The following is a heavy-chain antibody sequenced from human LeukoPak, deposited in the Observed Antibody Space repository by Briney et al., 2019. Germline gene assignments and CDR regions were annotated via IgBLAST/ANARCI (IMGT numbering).Heavy chain of an antibody. V-gene: IGHV1-18*01. J-gene: IGHJ5*02. D-gene: IGHD3-22*01. CDR2: ISAYNGNT. CDR3: AILPPYDSSGWYWFDP. CDR1: GYTFTSYG. Sequence: ASVKVSCKASGYTFTSYGISWVRQAPGQGLEWMGWISAYNGNTNYAQKFQGRVTMTRSTSISTAYMELSSLRSEDTAVYYCAILPPYDSSGWYWFDPWGQGTLVTVSS.